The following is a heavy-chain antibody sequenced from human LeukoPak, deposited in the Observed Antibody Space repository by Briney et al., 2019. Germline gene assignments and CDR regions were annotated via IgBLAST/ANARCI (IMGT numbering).Heavy chain of an antibody. CDR2: IYTSGNT. D-gene: IGHD2-2*01. CDR3: ARGFTSNLSWFDP. CDR1: GGSISSSY. Sequence: SETLSLTCTVSGGSISSSYWSWIRQPAGKGLEWIGRIYTSGNTDYNPSLKSRVTMSVDTSKNQFSLKLNSVTAADTAVYYCARGFTSNLSWFDPWGQGTLVTVSS. J-gene: IGHJ5*02. V-gene: IGHV4-4*07.